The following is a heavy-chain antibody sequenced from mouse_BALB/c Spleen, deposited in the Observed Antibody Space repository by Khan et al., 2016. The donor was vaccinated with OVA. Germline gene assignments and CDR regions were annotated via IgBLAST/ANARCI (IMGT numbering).Heavy chain of an antibody. CDR1: GYSITSGYY. J-gene: IGHJ3*01. V-gene: IGHV3-6*02. D-gene: IGHD1-1*01. CDR2: ISYDGNN. CDR3: ARDETGSSYPAWFAY. Sequence: EVQLQESGPGLVKPSQSLSLTCSVTGYSITSGYYWNWIRQFPGNKLEWMGYISYDGNNDYNPSLKNRISITRDTSQNQFFLKLNSVTTEDTATYYCARDETGSSYPAWFAYWGQGTLVTVSA.